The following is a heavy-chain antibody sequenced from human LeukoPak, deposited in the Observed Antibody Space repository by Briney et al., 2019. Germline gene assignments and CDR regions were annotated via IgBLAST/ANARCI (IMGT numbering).Heavy chain of an antibody. D-gene: IGHD4-17*01. CDR3: ARADYSDLYYFDY. CDR1: GFTFSSYE. V-gene: IGHV3-21*05. Sequence: PGGSLRLSCAASGFTFSSYEMNWVRQAPGKGLEWVSYISSSSVSIYYADSVKGRFTISRDNAKNSVYLQMNSPRAEDTAVYYCARADYSDLYYFDYWGQGALVTVSS. J-gene: IGHJ4*02. CDR2: ISSSSVSI.